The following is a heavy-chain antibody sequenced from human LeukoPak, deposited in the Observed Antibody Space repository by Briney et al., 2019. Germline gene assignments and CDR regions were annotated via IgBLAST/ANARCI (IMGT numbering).Heavy chain of an antibody. CDR1: GFTFSSYS. D-gene: IGHD5-24*01. V-gene: IGHV3-21*01. Sequence: GGSLRLSCAASGFTFSSYSMNWVRQAPGKGLEWVSSISSSSSYIYYADSVKGRFTISRDNAKNSLYLQMNSLRAEDTAVYYCARGLRRDGYNQACLDYWGQGTPVTVSS. J-gene: IGHJ4*02. CDR3: ARGLRRDGYNQACLDY. CDR2: ISSSSSYI.